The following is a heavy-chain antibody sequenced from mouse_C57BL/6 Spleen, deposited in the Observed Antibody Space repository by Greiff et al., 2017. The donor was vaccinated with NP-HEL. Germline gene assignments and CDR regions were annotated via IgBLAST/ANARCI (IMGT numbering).Heavy chain of an antibody. Sequence: VQLQQSGAELVRPGASVTLSCKASGYTFTDYEMHWVKQTPVHGLEWIGAIDPETGGTAYNQKFKGKAILTADKSSSTADMELRSLTSEDSAVYYCTIYYGNFYFDYWGQGTTLTVSS. D-gene: IGHD2-1*01. CDR2: IDPETGGT. CDR3: TIYYGNFYFDY. J-gene: IGHJ2*01. V-gene: IGHV1-15*01. CDR1: GYTFTDYE.